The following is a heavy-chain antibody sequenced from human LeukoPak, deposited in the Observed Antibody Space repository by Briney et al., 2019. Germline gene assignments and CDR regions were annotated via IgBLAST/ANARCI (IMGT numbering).Heavy chain of an antibody. V-gene: IGHV1-8*01. J-gene: IGHJ4*02. D-gene: IGHD2-15*01. CDR2: MNPNSGDT. CDR3: ATRYCSGGSCYSRDY. Sequence: ASVKVSCKASGYTFTTYDITWVRQATGQGLEWMGWMNPNSGDTAYAQKFQGRVTMTEDTSTDTAYMELSSLRSEDTAVYYCATRYCSGGSCYSRDYWGQGTLVTVSS. CDR1: GYTFTTYD.